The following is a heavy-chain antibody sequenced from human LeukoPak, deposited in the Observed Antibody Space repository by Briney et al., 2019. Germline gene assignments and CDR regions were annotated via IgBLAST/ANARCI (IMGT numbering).Heavy chain of an antibody. V-gene: IGHV1-69*01. CDR2: IIPIFGTA. Sequence: GASVKVSCTASGGTFSSYAISWVRQAPGQGLEWMGGIIPIFGTANYAQKFQGRVAITADESTSTAYMELSSLRSEDTAVYYCASRRGFSKTGTTPFDYWGQGTLVTVSS. J-gene: IGHJ4*02. CDR1: GGTFSSYA. D-gene: IGHD1-14*01. CDR3: ASRRGFSKTGTTPFDY.